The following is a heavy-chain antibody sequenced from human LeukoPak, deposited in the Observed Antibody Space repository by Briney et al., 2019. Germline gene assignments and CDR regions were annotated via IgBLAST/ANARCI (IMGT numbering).Heavy chain of an antibody. Sequence: PSETLSLTCAVSGGSISSGGYSWSWIRQPPGKGLEWVGYIYHSGSTYYNPSLKSRVTISVDTSKNQFSLKLSSVTAADTAVYYCARGGFEEQLPLDYWGQGTLVTVSS. CDR3: ARGGFEEQLPLDY. CDR2: IYHSGST. V-gene: IGHV4-30-2*01. D-gene: IGHD6-6*01. CDR1: GGSISSGGYS. J-gene: IGHJ4*02.